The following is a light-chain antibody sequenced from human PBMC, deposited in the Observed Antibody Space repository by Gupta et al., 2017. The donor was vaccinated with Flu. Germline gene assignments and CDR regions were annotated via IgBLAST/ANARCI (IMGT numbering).Light chain of an antibody. CDR3: QHYGTSHT. CDR2: GAS. Sequence: EIVLTQSPGTLSLSPGEGATLSCRASQSVASYLAWYQQKTGQAPRLLIYGASSRATGSTDRFSGSGYGTDFSLTSSRRETEACEVYYGQHYGTSHTFGQGTKLEIK. J-gene: IGKJ2*01. V-gene: IGKV3-20*01. CDR1: QSVASY.